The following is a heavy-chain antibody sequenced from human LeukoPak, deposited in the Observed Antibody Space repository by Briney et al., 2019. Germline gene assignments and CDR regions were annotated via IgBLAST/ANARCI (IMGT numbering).Heavy chain of an antibody. CDR2: MNPNSGNT. V-gene: IGHV1-8*01. D-gene: IGHD5-18*01. Sequence: GASVKVSCKASGYTFTSSDINWVRQATGQGLEWMGWMNPNSGNTGYAQKFQGRVTMTRNTSISTAYMELSSLRSEDTAVYYCAARSSDTAMVDDYYYGMDVWGQGTTVTVSS. CDR1: GYTFTSSD. J-gene: IGHJ6*02. CDR3: AARSSDTAMVDDYYYGMDV.